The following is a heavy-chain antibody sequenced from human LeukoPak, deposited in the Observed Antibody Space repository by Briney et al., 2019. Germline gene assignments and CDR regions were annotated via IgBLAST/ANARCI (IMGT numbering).Heavy chain of an antibody. V-gene: IGHV3-30*18. D-gene: IGHD6-13*01. CDR3: AKASIAAAETDY. CDR2: ISYDGSNK. J-gene: IGHJ4*02. Sequence: VISYDGSNKYYADSVKGRFTISRDNSKNTLYLQMNSLRAEDTAVYYCAKASIAAAETDYWGQGTLVTVSS.